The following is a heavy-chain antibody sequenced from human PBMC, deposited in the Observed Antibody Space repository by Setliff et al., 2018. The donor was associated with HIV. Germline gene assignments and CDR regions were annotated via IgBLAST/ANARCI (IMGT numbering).Heavy chain of an antibody. Sequence: GSLRLSCAASGFTFSNYAMGWVRQGPGKGLEWVSTIGAAGYPTHYAESVKGRFTISKDNSQNALYLQMNSLTDEDTAVYYCGRDVHDAAADNWGRGTLVTVSS. D-gene: IGHD6-13*01. J-gene: IGHJ4*02. V-gene: IGHV3-23*01. CDR2: IGAAGYPT. CDR3: GRDVHDAAADN. CDR1: GFTFSNYA.